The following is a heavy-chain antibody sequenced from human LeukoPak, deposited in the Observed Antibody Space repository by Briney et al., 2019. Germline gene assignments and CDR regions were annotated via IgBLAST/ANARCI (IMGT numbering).Heavy chain of an antibody. CDR2: IYGGGNT. CDR3: ARASFYYDARALDP. CDR1: GFTVSSNY. V-gene: IGHV3-53*01. Sequence: GGSLRLSCAASGFTVSSNYMNWVRQAPGKGLEWVSVIYGGGNTSYADSVKGRFTISGDNSKNTVFLQMNSLRAEDTAVYYCARASFYYDARALDPWGQGALVTVSS. J-gene: IGHJ5*02. D-gene: IGHD3-22*01.